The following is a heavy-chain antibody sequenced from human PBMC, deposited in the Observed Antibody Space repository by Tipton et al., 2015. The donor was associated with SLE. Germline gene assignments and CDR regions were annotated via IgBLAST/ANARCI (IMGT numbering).Heavy chain of an antibody. CDR1: GASISSYY. CDR2: IYYSGST. Sequence: TLSLTCIVSGASISSYYWSWIRQPPGKGLEWIGSIYYSGSTYYNPSLKSRVTISVDTSKNQFSLKLSSVTAADTAVYYCARGLRIAAAGTPYYYYYYYMDVWGKGTTVTVSS. CDR3: ARGLRIAAAGTPYYYYYYYMDV. D-gene: IGHD6-13*01. J-gene: IGHJ6*03. V-gene: IGHV4-39*07.